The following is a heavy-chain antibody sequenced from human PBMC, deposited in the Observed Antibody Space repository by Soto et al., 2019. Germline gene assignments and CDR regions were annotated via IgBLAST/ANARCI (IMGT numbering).Heavy chain of an antibody. Sequence: QVQLVQSGAEVKKPGASVKVSCKASGYTFTGYYMHWVRQAPGQGLEWMGWINPNSGGTNYAQKFQGWVTMTRDTSISTAYMELSRLRSDDTAVYYCARDRGYCSGGSCSFDYWGQGTLVTVSS. CDR1: GYTFTGYY. V-gene: IGHV1-2*04. CDR3: ARDRGYCSGGSCSFDY. CDR2: INPNSGGT. D-gene: IGHD2-15*01. J-gene: IGHJ4*02.